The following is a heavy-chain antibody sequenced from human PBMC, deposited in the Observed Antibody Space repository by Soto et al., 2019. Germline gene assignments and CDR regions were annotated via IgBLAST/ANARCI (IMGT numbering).Heavy chain of an antibody. CDR3: ARMNDYVWGSYRQIYYGMDV. CDR2: IFSNDEK. V-gene: IGHV2-26*01. J-gene: IGHJ6*02. Sequence: SCPTLVNPTETLTLTCTVSGFSLSNARMGVSWIRQPPGKALEWLAHIFSNDEKSYSTSLKSRLTISKDTSKSQVVLTMTNMDPVDTATYYCARMNDYVWGSYRQIYYGMDVWGQGTTVTVSS. D-gene: IGHD3-16*02. CDR1: GFSLSNARMG.